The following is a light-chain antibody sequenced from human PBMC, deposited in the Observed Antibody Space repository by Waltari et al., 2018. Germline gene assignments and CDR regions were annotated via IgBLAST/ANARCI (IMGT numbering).Light chain of an antibody. Sequence: DHQLTQSPSTLSASVGERLTITCRASQSLSSWLAWYQQKPGKAPKLLIFKASSLESGVPSRFSGSGSGTEFTLTISSLQPDDFATYYCQQYNSYSRTFGQGTKVEIK. CDR3: QQYNSYSRT. J-gene: IGKJ1*01. CDR2: KAS. CDR1: QSLSSW. V-gene: IGKV1-5*03.